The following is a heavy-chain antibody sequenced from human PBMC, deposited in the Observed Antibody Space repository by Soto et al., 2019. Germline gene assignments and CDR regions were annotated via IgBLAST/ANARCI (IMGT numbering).Heavy chain of an antibody. Sequence: GSLRLSCAASGFTFSDHYMDWVRQAPGKGLEWVGRTRNKANSYTTEYAASVKGRFTISRDDSKNSLYLQMNSLKTEDTAVYYCARSQRPLAYCGGDCYDAFDIWGQGTMVTVSS. D-gene: IGHD2-21*02. J-gene: IGHJ3*02. CDR1: GFTFSDHY. V-gene: IGHV3-72*01. CDR3: ARSQRPLAYCGGDCYDAFDI. CDR2: TRNKANSYTT.